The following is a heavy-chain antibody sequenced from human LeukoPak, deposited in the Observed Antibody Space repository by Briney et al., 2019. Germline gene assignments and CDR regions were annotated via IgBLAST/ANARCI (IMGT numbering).Heavy chain of an antibody. V-gene: IGHV5-51*01. D-gene: IGHD6-19*01. Sequence: GEALMISFKGSGYSFTSYWIGWVRQIPGKGLEWVGIINSGDSETKYSPSFQGQVTISADKYISTAYLQWSSLKASDTAMYYCARPGYRSRYFDYWGQGTLVTVSS. J-gene: IGHJ4*02. CDR1: GYSFTSYW. CDR2: INSGDSET. CDR3: ARPGYRSRYFDY.